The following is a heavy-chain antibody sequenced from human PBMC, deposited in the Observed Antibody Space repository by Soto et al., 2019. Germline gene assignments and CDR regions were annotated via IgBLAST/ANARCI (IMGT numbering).Heavy chain of an antibody. J-gene: IGHJ4*02. CDR3: AKDLDYYGSGSYLPYCFDY. V-gene: IGHV3-23*01. D-gene: IGHD3-10*01. CDR1: GFTFSSYA. Sequence: PGGSLRLSCAASGFTFSSYAMSWVRQAPGKGLEWVSAISGSGGSTYYADSVKGRFTISRDNSKNTQYLQMNSLRAEDTAVYYCAKDLDYYGSGSYLPYCFDYWGQGTLVTVSS. CDR2: ISGSGGST.